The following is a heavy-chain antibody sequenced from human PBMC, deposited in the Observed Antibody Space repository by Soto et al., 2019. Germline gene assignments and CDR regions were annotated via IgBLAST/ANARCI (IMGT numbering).Heavy chain of an antibody. D-gene: IGHD3-3*01. J-gene: IGHJ4*02. V-gene: IGHV1-58*01. CDR2: IVVGSGNT. Sequence: SVKVSCKASGFTFTSSAVQWVRQARGQRLEWIGWIVVGSGNTNYAQKFQERVTITRDMSTSTAYMELSSLRSEDTAVYYCAAVPNVSVGWCGYFSSPSGRTRPTYYFDYWGQGTLVTVSS. CDR3: AAVPNVSVGWCGYFSSPSGRTRPTYYFDY. CDR1: GFTFTSSA.